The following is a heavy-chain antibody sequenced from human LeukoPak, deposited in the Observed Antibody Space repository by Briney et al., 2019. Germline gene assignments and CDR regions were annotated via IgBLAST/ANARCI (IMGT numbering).Heavy chain of an antibody. D-gene: IGHD6-19*01. J-gene: IGHJ4*02. Sequence: GGSLRLSCAASGLTFSSYGMSWVRHAPGKGRGWVSSFTASVAGSYYADSVRGRFTVSRDNSKNTVYLQMNSLRAEDTAVYYCARGRVAGNGWTFNDFWGQGTLVTVSS. V-gene: IGHV3-23*01. CDR1: GLTFSSYG. CDR2: FTASVAGS. CDR3: ARGRVAGNGWTFNDF.